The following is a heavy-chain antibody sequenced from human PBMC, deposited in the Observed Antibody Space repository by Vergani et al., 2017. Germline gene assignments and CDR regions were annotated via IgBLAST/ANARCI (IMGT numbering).Heavy chain of an antibody. J-gene: IGHJ6*03. D-gene: IGHD2-15*01. CDR3: ARGDIVVVVAAASNYYYYYMDV. CDR1: GYTFTGYY. V-gene: IGHV1-2*02. Sequence: VQLVQSGAEVKKPGASVKVSCKASGYTFTGYYMHWVRQAPGQGLEWMGWINPNSGGTNYAQKFQGRVTMTRDTSISTAYMELSRLRSDDTAVYYCARGDIVVVVAAASNYYYYYMDVWGIGTTVTVSS. CDR2: INPNSGGT.